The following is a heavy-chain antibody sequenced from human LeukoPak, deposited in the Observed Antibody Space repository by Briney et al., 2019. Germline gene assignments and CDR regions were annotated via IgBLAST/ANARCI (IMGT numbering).Heavy chain of an antibody. CDR2: ISGSGGLT. V-gene: IGHV3-23*01. CDR3: AKGKSVYYDSSGYPELPDY. Sequence: PGGSLRLSCAASGFTFSTYAMTWVRQAPGKGLEWVSSISGSGGLTYQADSVKGRFTISRDNSKNTLYLQMNSLRAEDTAVYYCAKGKSVYYDSSGYPELPDYWGQGTLVTVSS. D-gene: IGHD3-22*01. CDR1: GFTFSTYA. J-gene: IGHJ4*02.